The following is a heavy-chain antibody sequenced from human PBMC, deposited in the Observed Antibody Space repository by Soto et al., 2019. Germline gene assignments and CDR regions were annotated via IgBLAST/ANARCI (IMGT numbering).Heavy chain of an antibody. CDR3: ARKGSGDYALDY. J-gene: IGHJ4*02. Sequence: QITLKESGPTLVKPTQTLTLTCTLSGFSLSTSGVGVGWIRQSPGKALEWLAVIYWDDVKHYSPSLERRLTITKDTSESEVVLTITNMDPVDTATYYCARKGSGDYALDYWGQGMLVTVSS. D-gene: IGHD4-17*01. V-gene: IGHV2-5*02. CDR2: IYWDDVK. CDR1: GFSLSTSGVG.